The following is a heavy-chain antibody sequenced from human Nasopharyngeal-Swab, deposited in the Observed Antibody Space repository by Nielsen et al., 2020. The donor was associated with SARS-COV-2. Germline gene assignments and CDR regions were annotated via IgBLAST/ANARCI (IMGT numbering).Heavy chain of an antibody. V-gene: IGHV1-18*04. CDR3: ARGGSYSSGWYVGFEHYFDY. CDR2: ISAYNGNT. D-gene: IGHD6-19*01. Sequence: ASVKVSCKASGYTFTSYGISWVRQAPGQGLEWMGWISAYNGNTNYAQKLQGRVTMTTDTSTSTAYMELRSLRSDDTAVYYCARGGSYSSGWYVGFEHYFDYWGQGTLVTVSS. CDR1: GYTFTSYG. J-gene: IGHJ4*02.